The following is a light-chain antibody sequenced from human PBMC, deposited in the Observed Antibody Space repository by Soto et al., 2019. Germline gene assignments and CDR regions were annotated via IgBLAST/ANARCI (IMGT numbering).Light chain of an antibody. CDR3: QQYGSAYT. CDR1: QSVNSNY. Sequence: EIVLTQSPGTLSLSPGEGATLSCRASQSVNSNYFAWYQQKPGQAPRLLIYGASNRATGIPDRFSGSGSGTESTLFISRLEPEDFAVYYCQQYGSAYTFGQGTKLEI. V-gene: IGKV3-20*01. J-gene: IGKJ2*01. CDR2: GAS.